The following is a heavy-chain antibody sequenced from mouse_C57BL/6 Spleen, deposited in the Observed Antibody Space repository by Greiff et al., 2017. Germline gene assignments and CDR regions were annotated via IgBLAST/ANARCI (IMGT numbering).Heavy chain of an antibody. CDR3: AGIYDGILRGAMDY. V-gene: IGHV1-69*01. Sequence: QVQLQQPGAELVMPGASVKLSCKASGYTFTSYWMHWVKQRPGQGLEWIGEIDPSDSYTNYNQKFKSKATLTVDKSSSTAYMQLSSLTSEDSAVYYCAGIYDGILRGAMDYWGQGTSVTVSS. CDR2: IDPSDSYT. CDR1: GYTFTSYW. J-gene: IGHJ4*01. D-gene: IGHD2-3*01.